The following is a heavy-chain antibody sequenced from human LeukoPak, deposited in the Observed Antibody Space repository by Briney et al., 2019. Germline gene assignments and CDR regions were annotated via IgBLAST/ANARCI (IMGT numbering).Heavy chain of an antibody. Sequence: ASVKVSCKASGYTFTSYYMHWVRQAPGQGLEWMGIINPSGGSTSYAQKFQGRVTMTRDTSTSTVYMELSSLRSEDTAVYYCARDLVLVEYQLLYGHVGRLDPWGQGTLVTVSS. J-gene: IGHJ5*02. CDR3: ARDLVLVEYQLLYGHVGRLDP. V-gene: IGHV1-46*01. CDR1: GYTFTSYY. CDR2: INPSGGST. D-gene: IGHD2-2*02.